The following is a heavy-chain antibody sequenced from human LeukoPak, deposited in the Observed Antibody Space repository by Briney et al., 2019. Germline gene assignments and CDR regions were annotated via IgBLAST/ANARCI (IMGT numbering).Heavy chain of an antibody. CDR2: ISSSSSYI. CDR3: ARVPSLGRTVTVDY. V-gene: IGHV3-21*01. CDR1: GFTFSTYA. J-gene: IGHJ4*02. D-gene: IGHD4-17*01. Sequence: GGPLRLSCAASGFTFSTYAMSWARQAPGKGLEWVLSISSSSSYIYYADSVKGRFTISRDNAKNSLYLQMNSLRAEDTAVYYCARVPSLGRTVTVDYWGQGTLVTVAS.